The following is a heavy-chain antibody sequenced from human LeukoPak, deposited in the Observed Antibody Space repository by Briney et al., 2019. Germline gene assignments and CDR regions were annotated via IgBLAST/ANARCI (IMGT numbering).Heavy chain of an antibody. J-gene: IGHJ4*02. D-gene: IGHD5-18*01. CDR3: ARADTAMVFEY. Sequence: GESLKISCKGSGYNFTIRWIGWVRQMPGKGLEWMGIIYPGDSDTRYNPSFQGQITISADKSISTAYVQWSSLKASDTAMYYCARADTAMVFEYWGQGTLVTVSS. CDR1: GYNFTIRW. CDR2: IYPGDSDT. V-gene: IGHV5-51*01.